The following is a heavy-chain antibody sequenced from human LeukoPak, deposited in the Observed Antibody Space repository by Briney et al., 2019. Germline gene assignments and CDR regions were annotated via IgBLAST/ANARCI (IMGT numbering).Heavy chain of an antibody. D-gene: IGHD1-26*01. CDR1: GASPSSYY. J-gene: IGHJ5*02. CDR2: ISDTGKT. Sequence: SETLSLTCSVSGASPSSYYWDWLRQSPGKGLEWIGYISDTGKTASNPSLKSRVTISLGTSKTQFSLRLRSVTAADSAVYYCATGYYEPFATWGPGILVTVSS. CDR3: ATGYYEPFAT. V-gene: IGHV4-59*01.